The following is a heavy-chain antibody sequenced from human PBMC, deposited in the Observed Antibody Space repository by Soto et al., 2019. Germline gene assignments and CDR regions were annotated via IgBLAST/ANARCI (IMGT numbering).Heavy chain of an antibody. V-gene: IGHV3-23*01. CDR1: GFTFSNYA. J-gene: IGHJ4*02. D-gene: IGHD3-9*01. CDR3: ARRQYYDILTGSIFDY. Sequence: GGSLRLSCAASGFTFSNYAMSWVRQAPGKGLEWVSAISGSGGSTYYADSVKGRFTISRDNSKNTLYLQMNSLRAEDTALYYCARRQYYDILTGSIFDYWGQGTLVTVSS. CDR2: ISGSGGST.